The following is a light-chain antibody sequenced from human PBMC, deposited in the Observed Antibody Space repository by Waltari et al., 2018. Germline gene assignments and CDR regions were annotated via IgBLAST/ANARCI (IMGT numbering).Light chain of an antibody. Sequence: DIQMTQSPSTLSASVGDRVTITCRASQTLNRWLAWYQQKPGKAPKLLIYKASTLQSGVPSRFSGSDSGTQFALTITGLQAVDFATYYCQQYHSYPYTFGQGTKLEIK. J-gene: IGKJ2*01. CDR2: KAS. CDR3: QQYHSYPYT. CDR1: QTLNRW. V-gene: IGKV1-5*03.